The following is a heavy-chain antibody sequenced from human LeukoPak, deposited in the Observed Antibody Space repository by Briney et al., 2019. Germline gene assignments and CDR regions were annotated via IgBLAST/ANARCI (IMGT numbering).Heavy chain of an antibody. V-gene: IGHV5-51*01. J-gene: IGHJ4*02. CDR3: ARAGMSAAVLDY. CDR2: IYPRDSDT. CDR1: GYDFTTIW. Sequence: GVSLKISCKGFGYDFTTIWIGWVRQMPGKGLEWMGIIYPRDSDTRYSPSYKGQVTISVDKSISTAYLQWSSLKASDTAMYYCARAGMSAAVLDYWGQGTLVTVSS. D-gene: IGHD6-13*01.